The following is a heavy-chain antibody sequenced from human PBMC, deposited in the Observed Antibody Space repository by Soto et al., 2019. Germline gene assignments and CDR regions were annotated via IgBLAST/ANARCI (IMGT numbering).Heavy chain of an antibody. CDR1: GFTFSMYW. Sequence: LRLSCAASGFTFSMYWMHWVRQVPGKGPEWVSRINDDGSSTNHADSVKGRFTISRDNAKNTLYLQMNDLRAEDTAVYYCTRGPRSTSTGTGAFWGQGTLVTVSS. CDR2: INDDGSST. V-gene: IGHV3-74*01. D-gene: IGHD1-1*01. J-gene: IGHJ4*02. CDR3: TRGPRSTSTGTGAF.